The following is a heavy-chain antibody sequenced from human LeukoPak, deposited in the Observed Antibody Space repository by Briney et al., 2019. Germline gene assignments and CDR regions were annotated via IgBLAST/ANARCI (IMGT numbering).Heavy chain of an antibody. D-gene: IGHD6-13*01. V-gene: IGHV1-46*01. CDR1: GYTFTSYY. Sequence: ASVKVSCKASGYTFTSYYMHWVRQAPGQGLEWMGIINPSGGSTSYAQKFQGRVTMTRDTSTSTAYMELSSLRSEDTAVYYCARDSSGHIAAAVQVFDYWGQGTLVTVSS. CDR3: ARDSSGHIAAAVQVFDY. J-gene: IGHJ4*02. CDR2: INPSGGST.